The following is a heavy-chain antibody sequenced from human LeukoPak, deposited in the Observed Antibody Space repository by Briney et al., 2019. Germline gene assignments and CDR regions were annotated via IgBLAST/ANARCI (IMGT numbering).Heavy chain of an antibody. Sequence: GGSLRLSCAASGFTFSSYGMHWVRQAAGKGLEWVAVISYDGSNKYYADSVKGRFTISRDNSKNTLYLQMNSLRAEDTALYYCAKVGDILTGYTYFDYWGQGTLVTVSS. J-gene: IGHJ4*02. D-gene: IGHD3-9*01. V-gene: IGHV3-30*18. CDR2: ISYDGSNK. CDR1: GFTFSSYG. CDR3: AKVGDILTGYTYFDY.